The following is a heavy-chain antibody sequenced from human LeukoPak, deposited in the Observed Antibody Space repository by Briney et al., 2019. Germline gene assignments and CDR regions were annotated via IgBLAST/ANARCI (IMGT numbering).Heavy chain of an antibody. J-gene: IGHJ4*02. CDR2: TYYRSKWYN. CDR3: ARAGYSSGWLTFDY. V-gene: IGHV6-1*01. D-gene: IGHD6-19*01. Sequence: SQTLSLTCAISGDSVSSNSAAWHWIRQSPSSGLEWLGRTYYRSKWYNDYAVSVKSRITINPDTSKNQFSLQLNSVTPEDTAVYYCARAGYSSGWLTFDYWGQGTLVTVSS. CDR1: GDSVSSNSAA.